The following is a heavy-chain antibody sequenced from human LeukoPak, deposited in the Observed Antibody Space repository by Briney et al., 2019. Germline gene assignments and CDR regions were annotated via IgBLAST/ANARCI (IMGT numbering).Heavy chain of an antibody. Sequence: GGSLRLSCAASGFTFDDYAMHWVRQAPGKGLEWVSRISWNSGSMGYADSVKGRFTISRDNAKNSLYLQMDSLRPEDTALYYCAKDTGFYGSRRDSYYFDYWGQGALVTVSS. J-gene: IGHJ4*02. CDR3: AKDTGFYGSRRDSYYFDY. V-gene: IGHV3-9*01. CDR2: ISWNSGSM. CDR1: GFTFDDYA. D-gene: IGHD3-10*01.